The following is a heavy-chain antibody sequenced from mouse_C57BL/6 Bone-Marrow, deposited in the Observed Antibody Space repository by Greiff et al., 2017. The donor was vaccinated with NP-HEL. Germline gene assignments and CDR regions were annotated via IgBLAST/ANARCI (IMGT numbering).Heavy chain of an antibody. J-gene: IGHJ3*01. CDR3: ARRIRDGEVAY. V-gene: IGHV1-53*01. Sequence: VQLLQPGTELVKPGASVKLSCKASGYTFTSYWMYWVKQRPGQGLEWIGHINPRYGGTNYTEKFKSKATLTVDKSSSTAYLQLSSLTSEDSAVYYCARRIRDGEVAYWGQGTLVTVSA. CDR1: GYTFTSYW. CDR2: INPRYGGT.